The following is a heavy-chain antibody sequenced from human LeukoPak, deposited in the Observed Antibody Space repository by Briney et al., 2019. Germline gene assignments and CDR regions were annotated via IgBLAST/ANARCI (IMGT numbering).Heavy chain of an antibody. CDR3: ARDKESPQISQYSSSWPNYYYYYYMDV. Sequence: PGGSLRLSCAASGFTFSSYAMHWVRQAPGKGLEWVAVISYDGSNKYYADSVKGRFTISRDNSKNTLYLQMNSLRAEDTAVYYCARDKESPQISQYSSSWPNYYYYYYMDVWGKGTTVTVSS. D-gene: IGHD6-6*01. CDR1: GFTFSSYA. V-gene: IGHV3-30-3*01. CDR2: ISYDGSNK. J-gene: IGHJ6*03.